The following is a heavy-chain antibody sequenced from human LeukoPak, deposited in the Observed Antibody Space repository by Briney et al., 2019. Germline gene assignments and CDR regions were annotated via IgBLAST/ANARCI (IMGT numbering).Heavy chain of an antibody. Sequence: ASVKVSCKASGYTFTSYDINWVRQATGQGLEWMGWMNPNSGNTGYAQKFQGRVTITGNTSISTAYMELSSLRSEDTAVYYCARGSILEWSNPYAFDIWGQETMVTVSS. V-gene: IGHV1-8*03. CDR2: MNPNSGNT. CDR1: GYTFTSYD. CDR3: ARGSILEWSNPYAFDI. J-gene: IGHJ3*02. D-gene: IGHD3-3*01.